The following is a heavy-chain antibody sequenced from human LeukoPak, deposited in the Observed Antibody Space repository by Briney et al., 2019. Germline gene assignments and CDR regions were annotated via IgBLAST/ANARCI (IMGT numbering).Heavy chain of an antibody. CDR3: VKDPGYSSSWYFDY. D-gene: IGHD6-13*01. Sequence: QPGGSLRLSCSASRFTFSSYAMHWVRQAPGKGLEYVSAISSNGGSTYYADSVKGRFTISRDNSKNTLYLQMSSLRAEDTAVYYCVKDPGYSSSWYFDYWGQGTLVTVSS. J-gene: IGHJ4*02. CDR1: RFTFSSYA. V-gene: IGHV3-64D*06. CDR2: ISSNGGST.